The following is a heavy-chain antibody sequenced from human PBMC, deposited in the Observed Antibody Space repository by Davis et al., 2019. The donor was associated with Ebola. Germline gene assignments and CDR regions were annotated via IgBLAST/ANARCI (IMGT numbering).Heavy chain of an antibody. J-gene: IGHJ4*02. CDR1: GYTFTGYY. Sequence: SCKASGYTFTGYYMHWVRQAPGKGLEWVAVISYDGSNKYYADSVKGRFTISRDNSKNTLYLQMNSLRAEDTAVYYCAKITGNRDYWGQGTLVTVSS. CDR2: ISYDGSNK. CDR3: AKITGNRDY. V-gene: IGHV3-30-3*02. D-gene: IGHD1-20*01.